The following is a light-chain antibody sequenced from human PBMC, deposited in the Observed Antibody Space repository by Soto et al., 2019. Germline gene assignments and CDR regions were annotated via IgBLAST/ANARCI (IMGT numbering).Light chain of an antibody. V-gene: IGKV1-39*01. CDR2: AAS. CDR3: QHTYNTPFT. J-gene: IGKJ3*01. CDR1: QSISRY. Sequence: DIQMTQAPSSLSASVGDRVTITCRASQSISRYVNWYQQKPRKAPRLLIFAASSLQGGVPSRFSGSGSGTDFTLTISSLQPVDFATYYGQHTYNTPFTFGPGTKVDIK.